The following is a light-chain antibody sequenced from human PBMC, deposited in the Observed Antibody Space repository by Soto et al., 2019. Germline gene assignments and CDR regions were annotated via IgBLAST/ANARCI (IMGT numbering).Light chain of an antibody. CDR2: AVS. V-gene: IGKV3-15*01. CDR1: QSVSRN. CDR3: QQYNKWPLT. J-gene: IGKJ1*01. Sequence: EIMMTQSPGTLSASPGERATLSCRASQSVSRNLAWYQQKPGQAPRLLIYAVSTRATGIPARFSGSGSGTEFTRTISSLQSEDFAVYYCQQYNKWPLTFGQGTKVEIK.